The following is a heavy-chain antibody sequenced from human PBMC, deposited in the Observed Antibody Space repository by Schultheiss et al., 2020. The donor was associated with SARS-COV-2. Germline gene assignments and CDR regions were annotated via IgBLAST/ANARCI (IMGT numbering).Heavy chain of an antibody. V-gene: IGHV4-61*02. CDR3: ARLGQAVAEGV. D-gene: IGHD6-19*01. Sequence: SETLSLTCTVSGGSISSGSYYWSWIRQPAGKGLEWIGRIYTSGSTYYNPSPKSRVTISVDTSKNQFSLKLSSVTAADTAVYYCARLGQAVAEGVWGQGTLVTVSS. CDR2: IYTSGST. CDR1: GGSISSGSYY. J-gene: IGHJ4*02.